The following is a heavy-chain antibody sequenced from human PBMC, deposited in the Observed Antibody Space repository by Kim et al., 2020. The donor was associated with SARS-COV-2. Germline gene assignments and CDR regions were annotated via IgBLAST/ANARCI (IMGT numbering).Heavy chain of an antibody. CDR2: IKSKTDGGTT. V-gene: IGHV3-15*01. CDR1: GFTFSNAW. CDR3: TTDPPVLRFLEWPTV. Sequence: GGSLRLSCAASGFTFSNAWMSWVRQAPGKGLEWVGRIKSKTDGGTTDYAAPVKGRFTISRDDSKNTLYLQMNSLKTEDTAVYYCTTDPPVLRFLEWPTVWGQGTLVTVSS. J-gene: IGHJ4*02. D-gene: IGHD3-3*01.